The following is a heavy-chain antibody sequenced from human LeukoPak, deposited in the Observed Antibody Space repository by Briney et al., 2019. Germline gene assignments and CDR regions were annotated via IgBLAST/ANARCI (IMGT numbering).Heavy chain of an antibody. V-gene: IGHV4-30-2*01. CDR2: IYHSGST. D-gene: IGHD2-2*01. CDR1: GGSISSGGYY. Sequence: PSQTLSLTCTVSGGSISSGGYYWSWIRQPPGKGLEWIGYIYHSGSTYYNPSLKSRVTISVDRSKNQFSLKLSSVTAADTAVYYCARGGETPAAIEGYYFDYWGQGTLVTVSS. J-gene: IGHJ4*02. CDR3: ARGGETPAAIEGYYFDY.